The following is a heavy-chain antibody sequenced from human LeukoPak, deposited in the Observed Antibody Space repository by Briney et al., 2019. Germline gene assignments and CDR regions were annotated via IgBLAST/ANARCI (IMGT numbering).Heavy chain of an antibody. V-gene: IGHV1-8*01. CDR3: ARYCSGGSCPWDGMDV. Sequence: ASVTVSCKASGYTFTSYDINWVRQAAGQGLEWMGWMNPNSGNTGYAQKFQGRVTMTRNPSISTAYMELSSLRSEDTAVYYCARYCSGGSCPWDGMDVWGQGTTVTVSS. CDR2: MNPNSGNT. CDR1: GYTFTSYD. D-gene: IGHD2-15*01. J-gene: IGHJ6*02.